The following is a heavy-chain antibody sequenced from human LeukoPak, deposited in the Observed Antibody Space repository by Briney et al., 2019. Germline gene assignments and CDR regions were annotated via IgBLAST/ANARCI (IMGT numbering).Heavy chain of an antibody. V-gene: IGHV3-30-3*01. Sequence: GRSLRLSCSASGFTFSNYAMYWVRQAPGKGLEWVAVISYRGNNAYYADSMEGRFTVSRDNSKNTLYLQMNSLRAEDTAMYYCARDLAWDAFDIWGQGTMVTVSS. CDR3: ARDLAWDAFDI. CDR1: GFTFSNYA. CDR2: ISYRGNNA. J-gene: IGHJ3*02.